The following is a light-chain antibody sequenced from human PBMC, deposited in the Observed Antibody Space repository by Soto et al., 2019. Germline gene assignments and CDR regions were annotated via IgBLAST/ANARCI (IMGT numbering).Light chain of an antibody. V-gene: IGKV3-15*01. Sequence: IVMTQSPATLSVSPGERATLSCRASQSVGSNLAWYQQKPGQSPRLLIYGASTRATGIPARFSGSGSGTEFTLTISSLLTEDSAVYYCQQYSNWPWTFGQGTKVDIK. CDR1: QSVGSN. CDR3: QQYSNWPWT. J-gene: IGKJ1*01. CDR2: GAS.